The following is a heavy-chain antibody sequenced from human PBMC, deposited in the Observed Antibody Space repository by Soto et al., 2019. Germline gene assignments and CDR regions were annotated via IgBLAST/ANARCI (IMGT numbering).Heavy chain of an antibody. CDR1: GVSITSHY. CDR3: AREGVSSTWYYYYAMDV. Sequence: SETLSLTCTVSGVSITSHYWSWIRQSPGKGLEWIAYMHHSGSTNYNPSLKSRVTVSIDTSKSRVSLRLSSVTAADTAVYYCAREGVSSTWYYYYAMDVWGQGTTVTVSS. V-gene: IGHV4-59*11. J-gene: IGHJ6*02. CDR2: MHHSGST. D-gene: IGHD6-13*01.